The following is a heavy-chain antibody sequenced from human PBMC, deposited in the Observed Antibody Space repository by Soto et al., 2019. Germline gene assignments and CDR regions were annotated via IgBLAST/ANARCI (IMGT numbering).Heavy chain of an antibody. CDR2: MYYSGST. V-gene: IGHV4-61*01. CDR1: GGSVSSGSYY. CDR3: AREVGWLQWRAYAFEI. J-gene: IGHJ3*02. Sequence: QVQLQESGPGLVKPSETLSLTCTVSGGSVSSGSYYWSWIRQPPGKGLEWIGYMYYSGSTNYNPSLKSRVTISVDTSKNQFSLKLSSVTAADTAVYYCAREVGWLQWRAYAFEIWGQGTMVTVSS. D-gene: IGHD5-12*01.